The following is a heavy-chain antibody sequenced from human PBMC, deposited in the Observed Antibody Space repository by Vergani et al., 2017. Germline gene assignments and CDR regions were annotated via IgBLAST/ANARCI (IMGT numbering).Heavy chain of an antibody. D-gene: IGHD2-21*02. CDR1: GGTFSSYA. CDR3: ARVVRHIVVVTAIEWFDP. CDR2: IIPIFDTA. V-gene: IGHV1-69*12. Sequence: QVQLVQSGAEVKKPGSSVKVSCKASGGTFSSYAISWVRQAPGQGLEWMGGIIPIFDTANYAQKFQGRVTITADESTSTAYMELSSLRSEDTAVYYCARVVRHIVVVTAIEWFDPWGQGTLVTVSS. J-gene: IGHJ5*02.